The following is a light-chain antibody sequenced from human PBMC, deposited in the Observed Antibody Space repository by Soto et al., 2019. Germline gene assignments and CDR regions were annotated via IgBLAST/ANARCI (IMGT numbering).Light chain of an antibody. CDR3: SSYAGSSSYV. CDR2: DVS. V-gene: IGLV2-14*01. CDR1: SSDVGSYDY. J-gene: IGLJ1*01. Sequence: QSALTQPASVSGSPGGSITISCTGTSSDVGSYDYVSWYQQHPGKAPKLMIYDVSNRPSGVSNHFSGSKSGNTASLTISGLQAEDEADYYCSSYAGSSSYVFGTGTKLTIL.